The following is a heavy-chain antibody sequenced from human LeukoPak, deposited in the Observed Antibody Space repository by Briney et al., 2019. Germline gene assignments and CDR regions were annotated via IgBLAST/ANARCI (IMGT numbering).Heavy chain of an antibody. CDR2: IIPILGIA. D-gene: IGHD2-15*01. V-gene: IGHV1-69*04. CDR1: GGTFSSYA. J-gene: IGHJ4*02. CDR3: ARDRGYCSGGSCYSEYFDY. Sequence: SVKVSCKASGGTFSSYAISWVRQAPGQGLEWMGRIIPILGIANYAQKFQGRVTITADKSTSTAYMELSSLRSEDTAVYYCARDRGYCSGGSCYSEYFDYWGQGTLVTVSS.